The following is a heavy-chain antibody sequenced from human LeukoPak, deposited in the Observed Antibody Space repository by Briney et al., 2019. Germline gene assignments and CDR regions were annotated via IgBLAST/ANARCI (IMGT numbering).Heavy chain of an antibody. D-gene: IGHD2-21*01. CDR1: GGTFSSYA. CDR3: ARVGGDYGAYYFDY. Sequence: VASVKVSCKASGGTFSSYAISWVRQAPGQGLEWMGGIIPIFGTANYAQKFPGRVTITTAESTPTAYLELSSPRPKAAAVYLCARVGGDYGAYYFDYWGQGTLVTVSS. CDR2: IIPIFGTA. V-gene: IGHV1-69*05. J-gene: IGHJ4*02.